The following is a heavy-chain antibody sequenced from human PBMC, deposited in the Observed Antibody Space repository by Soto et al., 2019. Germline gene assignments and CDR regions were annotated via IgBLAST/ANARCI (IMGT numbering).Heavy chain of an antibody. CDR1: GYTFTTHS. CDR2: INGGTGQT. CDR3: ARGKGMEENYYYYGLDI. V-gene: IGHV1-3*01. J-gene: IGHJ6*02. Sequence: ASVKVSCKASGYTFTTHSMHWVRQAPGQSLEWMGWINGGTGQTKHSQRFQGRVNITRDTSASTAYMELSSLRSEDTAVYYCARGKGMEENYYYYGLDIWGQGTTVTVSS. D-gene: IGHD1-1*01.